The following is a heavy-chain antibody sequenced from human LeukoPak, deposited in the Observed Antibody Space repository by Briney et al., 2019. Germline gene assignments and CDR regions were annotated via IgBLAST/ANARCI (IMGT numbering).Heavy chain of an antibody. D-gene: IGHD3-22*01. V-gene: IGHV3-21*01. J-gene: IGHJ4*02. CDR2: ILDNGGDT. CDR1: GFTFRNYG. Sequence: GGSLRLSCAASGFTFRNYGMNWVRQAPGKGLQWVSGILDNGGDTFYADSVQGRFTISRDNAKNSLYLQMNSLRAGDTAVYYCARDRGRIVVDWGQGTLVTVSS. CDR3: ARDRGRIVVD.